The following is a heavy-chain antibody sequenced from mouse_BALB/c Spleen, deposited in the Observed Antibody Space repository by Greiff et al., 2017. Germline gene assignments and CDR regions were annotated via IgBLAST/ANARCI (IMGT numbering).Heavy chain of an antibody. D-gene: IGHD2-3*01. CDR1: GFNIKDTY. V-gene: IGHV14-3*02. J-gene: IGHJ2*01. CDR2: IDPANGNT. CDR3: ARGYGYYGDYFDY. Sequence: VQLQQSGAELVKPGASVKLSCTASGFNIKDTYMHWVKQRPEQGLEWIGRIDPANGNTKYDPKFQGKATITADTSSNTAYLQLSSLTSEDTAVYYCARGYGYYGDYFDYWGQGTTLTVSS.